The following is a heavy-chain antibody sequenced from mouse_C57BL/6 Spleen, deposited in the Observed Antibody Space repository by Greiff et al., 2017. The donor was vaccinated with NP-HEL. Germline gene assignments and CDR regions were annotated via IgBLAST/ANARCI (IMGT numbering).Heavy chain of an antibody. CDR2: ISSGSSTI. Sequence: EVNVVESGGGLVKPGGSLKLSCAASGFTFSDYGMHWVRQAPEKGLEWVAYISSGSSTIYYADTVKGRFTISRDNAKNTLFLQMTSLRSEDTAMYYCARGDYGSSFYYYAMDYWGQGTSVTVSS. D-gene: IGHD1-1*01. V-gene: IGHV5-17*01. CDR1: GFTFSDYG. CDR3: ARGDYGSSFYYYAMDY. J-gene: IGHJ4*01.